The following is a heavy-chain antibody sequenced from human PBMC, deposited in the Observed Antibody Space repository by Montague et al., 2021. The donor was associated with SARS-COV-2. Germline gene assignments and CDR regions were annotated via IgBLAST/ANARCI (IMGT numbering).Heavy chain of an antibody. Sequence: SETLSLTCSVSSGSIISSGYYWAWIRQPPGKDLEWISNIYYSGSTYYNPSLQSRGTISVDTSKNHLSLRLSSVTAADTAVYFCARGMIRGVTPPFDYWGQGSQVTVSS. CDR2: IYYSGST. CDR3: ARGMIRGVTPPFDY. J-gene: IGHJ4*02. D-gene: IGHD3-10*01. CDR1: SGSIISSGYY. V-gene: IGHV4-39*02.